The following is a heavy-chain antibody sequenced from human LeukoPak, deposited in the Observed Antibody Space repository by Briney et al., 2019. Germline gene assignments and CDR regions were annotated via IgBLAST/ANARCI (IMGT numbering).Heavy chain of an antibody. J-gene: IGHJ3*01. CDR1: GFTFSEYA. Sequence: HAGGSLRLSCAASGFTFSEYALVWVRQAPGEGLEWVSASSSGGSNTLYADAVKGRFTISRDNSKNTLYLQMDSLRAEDTAVYFCGRDPNGDYVGAFEFWGHGTMATVSS. CDR3: GRDPNGDYVGAFEF. CDR2: SSSGGSNT. D-gene: IGHD4-17*01. V-gene: IGHV3-23*05.